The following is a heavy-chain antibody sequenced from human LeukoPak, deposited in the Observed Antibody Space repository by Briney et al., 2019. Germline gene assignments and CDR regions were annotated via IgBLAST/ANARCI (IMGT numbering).Heavy chain of an antibody. Sequence: GRSLRLSCAASGFTFSSYGMHWVRQAPGKGLEWVAVISYDGSNKYYADSVKGRFTISRDNSKNTLYLQMNSLRAEDTAVYYCAKVLGLYGDYGGLDYWGQGTLVTVSS. CDR3: AKVLGLYGDYGGLDY. CDR1: GFTFSSYG. D-gene: IGHD4-17*01. CDR2: ISYDGSNK. J-gene: IGHJ4*02. V-gene: IGHV3-30*18.